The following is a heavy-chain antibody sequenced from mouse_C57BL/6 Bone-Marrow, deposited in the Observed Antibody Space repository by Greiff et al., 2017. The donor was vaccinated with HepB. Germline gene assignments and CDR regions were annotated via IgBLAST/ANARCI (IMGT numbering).Heavy chain of an antibody. D-gene: IGHD2-3*01. J-gene: IGHJ2*01. CDR2: IDPSDSYT. CDR3: ARIYDGYYYYFDD. V-gene: IGHV1-59*01. CDR1: GYTFTSYW. Sequence: QVQLQQPGAELVRPGTSVKLSCKASGYTFTSYWMHWVKQRPGQGLEWIGVIDPSDSYTNYNQKFKDKATLTVDTSSSTAYMQLSSLTSEDSAVYYCARIYDGYYYYFDDGRQGTTLTVSS.